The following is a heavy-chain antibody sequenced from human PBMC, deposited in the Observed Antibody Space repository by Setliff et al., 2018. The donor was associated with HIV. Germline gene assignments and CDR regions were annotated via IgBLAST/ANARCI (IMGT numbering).Heavy chain of an antibody. J-gene: IGHJ3*02. CDR3: ARVKELERLDAFDI. V-gene: IGHV1-18*01. CDR1: GYTFTSYG. CDR2: LNPSYGSA. Sequence: GASVKVSCKASGYTFTSYGISWVRQAPGQGLEWMGILNPSYGSASYAQKFQGRVTMTTDTSTSTAYMELRSLRSDDTAVYYCARVKELERLDAFDIWGQGTMVTVSS. D-gene: IGHD1-1*01.